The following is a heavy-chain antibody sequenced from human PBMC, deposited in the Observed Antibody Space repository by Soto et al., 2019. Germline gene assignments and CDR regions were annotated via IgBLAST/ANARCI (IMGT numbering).Heavy chain of an antibody. Sequence: ASVKVSCKASGYTFTSYAMHWVRQAPGQRLEWMGWINAGNGNTKYSQKFQGRVTITRDTSASTAYMELSSLRSEDTAVYYCARDRPYYDFWSGLGSYYMDVWGKGTTVTVSS. D-gene: IGHD3-3*01. CDR3: ARDRPYYDFWSGLGSYYMDV. CDR2: INAGNGNT. V-gene: IGHV1-3*01. J-gene: IGHJ6*03. CDR1: GYTFTSYA.